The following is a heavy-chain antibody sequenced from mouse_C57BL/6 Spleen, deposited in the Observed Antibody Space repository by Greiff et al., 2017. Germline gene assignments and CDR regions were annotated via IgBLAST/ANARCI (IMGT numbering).Heavy chain of an antibody. J-gene: IGHJ2*01. Sequence: QVQLQQPGAELVKPGASVKLSCKASGYTFTSYWMHWVKQRPGQGLEWIGMIHPNSGSTNYNEKFKSKATLTVDKSSSTAYMQLSSLTSEDSAVYYCARSKGLYDGYYYFDYWGQGTTLTVSS. D-gene: IGHD2-3*01. CDR3: ARSKGLYDGYYYFDY. V-gene: IGHV1-64*01. CDR1: GYTFTSYW. CDR2: IHPNSGST.